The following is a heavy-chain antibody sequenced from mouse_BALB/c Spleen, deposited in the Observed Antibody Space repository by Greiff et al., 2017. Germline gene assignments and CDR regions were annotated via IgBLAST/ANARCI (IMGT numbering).Heavy chain of an antibody. Sequence: EAKLVESGGGLLQPGGSMKLSCVASGFTFSNYWMNWVRQSPEKGLEWVAEIRVKSNNFATHYAESVKGMFTISRDDSKSSFYLQMNNLRAEDTGIYYCTAGYYVGAMDYWGQGTSVTVSS. D-gene: IGHD2-3*01. CDR1: GFTFSNYW. V-gene: IGHV6-6*02. J-gene: IGHJ4*01. CDR2: IRVKSNNFAT. CDR3: TAGYYVGAMDY.